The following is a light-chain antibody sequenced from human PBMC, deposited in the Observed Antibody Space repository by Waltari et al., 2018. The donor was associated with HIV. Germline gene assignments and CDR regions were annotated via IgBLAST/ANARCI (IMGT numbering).Light chain of an antibody. CDR3: QRLNGVPPFT. CDR1: QGISSN. Sequence: DIQLTQSPSFLSASVGDRVPITCRASQGISSNLAWYQQKPGQAPTLLIYAASSLPSGVPSRLSGSGSEIEFTLTSRSLQPEDFATYFWQRLNGVPPFTFGPGTTGDVK. J-gene: IGKJ3*01. CDR2: AAS. V-gene: IGKV1-9*01.